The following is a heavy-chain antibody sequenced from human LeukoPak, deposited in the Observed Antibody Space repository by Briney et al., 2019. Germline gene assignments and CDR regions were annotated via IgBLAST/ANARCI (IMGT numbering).Heavy chain of an antibody. CDR1: GFTFSSYA. V-gene: IGHV3-30-3*01. CDR3: ARAEILEWLLNYYYGMDV. D-gene: IGHD3-3*01. Sequence: PGGSLRLSCAASGFTFSSYAMPWVRQAPGKGLEWVAVISYDGSNKYYADSVKGRFTISRDNSKNTLYLQMNSLRAEDTAVYYCARAEILEWLLNYYYGMDVWGRGTTVTVSS. J-gene: IGHJ6*02. CDR2: ISYDGSNK.